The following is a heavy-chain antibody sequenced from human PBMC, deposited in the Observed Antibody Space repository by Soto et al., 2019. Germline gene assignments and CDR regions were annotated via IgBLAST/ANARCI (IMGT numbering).Heavy chain of an antibody. V-gene: IGHV4-59*13. CDR1: GGSISGYY. D-gene: IGHD6-13*01. CDR3: ARLAGTNYFDY. J-gene: IGHJ4*02. CDR2: VYYSGST. Sequence: PSETLSLTCTVSGGSISGYYWSWIRQSPEKGLEWIGHVYYSGSTKYNPSLKSRVTISVDTSKNQFSLKLSSVTAADTAVYYCARLAGTNYFDYWGQGTLVTVSS.